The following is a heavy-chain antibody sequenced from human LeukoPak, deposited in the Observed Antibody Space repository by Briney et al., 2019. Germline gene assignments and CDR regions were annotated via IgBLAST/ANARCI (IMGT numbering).Heavy chain of an antibody. J-gene: IGHJ3*02. Sequence: GGSLRLSCAASGFTFDDYGMHWVRQAPGKGLEWVSGISWNSDSVGYADSVKGRFTISRDNAENSLYLQMNSLRAEDTAVYYCARDRVGYCSSTSCEGAFDIWGQGTMVTVSS. V-gene: IGHV3-9*01. CDR1: GFTFDDYG. CDR2: ISWNSDSV. D-gene: IGHD2-2*01. CDR3: ARDRVGYCSSTSCEGAFDI.